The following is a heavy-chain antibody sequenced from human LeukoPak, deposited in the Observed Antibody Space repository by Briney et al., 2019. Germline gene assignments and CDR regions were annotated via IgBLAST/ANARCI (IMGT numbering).Heavy chain of an antibody. CDR3: ARVVGEEYYSDY. V-gene: IGHV4-59*12. J-gene: IGHJ4*02. CDR1: DGSISSYY. CDR2: IYYTGTT. D-gene: IGHD1-26*01. Sequence: KPSETLSLTCTVSDGSISSYYWNWFRQPPGKGLEWIGHIYYTGTTHYNPSLKSRVTISVDTSKNQFSLKLSSVTAADTAVYYCARVVGEEYYSDYWGQGTLVTVSS.